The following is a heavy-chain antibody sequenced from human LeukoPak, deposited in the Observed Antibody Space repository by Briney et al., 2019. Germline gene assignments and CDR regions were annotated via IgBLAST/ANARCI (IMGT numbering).Heavy chain of an antibody. V-gene: IGHV4-4*02. CDR1: GGSISSSNW. CDR2: IYYSGST. Sequence: SGTLSLTCAVSGGSISSSNWWSWVRQPPGKGLEWIGSIYYSGSTYYNPSLKSRVTISVDTSKNQFSLKLSSVTAADTAVYYCARDSSGSAFDIWGQGTMVTVSS. CDR3: ARDSSGSAFDI. J-gene: IGHJ3*02. D-gene: IGHD3-22*01.